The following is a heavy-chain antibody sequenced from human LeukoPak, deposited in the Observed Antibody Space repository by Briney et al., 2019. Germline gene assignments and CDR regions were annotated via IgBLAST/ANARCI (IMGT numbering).Heavy chain of an antibody. D-gene: IGHD5-12*01. CDR2: IYPGDSDT. J-gene: IGHJ6*03. Sequence: GESLKMSRKGSGYSFAKYWNGGVRQMPGKGLEWMGIIYPGDSDTRYNPSFQGQVTISADKSIGTAYLQRSSLKASDTAMYYCARRIISGYDYYYYYYMDVWGKGTTVTVSS. V-gene: IGHV5-51*01. CDR3: ARRIISGYDYYYYYYMDV. CDR1: GYSFAKYW.